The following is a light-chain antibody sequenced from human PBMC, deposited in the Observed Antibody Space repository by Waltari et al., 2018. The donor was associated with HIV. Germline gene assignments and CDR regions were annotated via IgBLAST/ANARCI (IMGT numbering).Light chain of an antibody. CDR3: NSRDSSDDHLI. CDR2: RKP. CDR1: SLRSDY. Sequence: SSELTQDPAVSVALGQTVRITCQGDSLRSDYASWYQQRPGQAPILLIYRKPSRPSGIPDRFSGSSSGNTAFLTITGAQAEDEADYYCNSRDSSDDHLIFGGGTKLTVL. J-gene: IGLJ2*01. V-gene: IGLV3-19*01.